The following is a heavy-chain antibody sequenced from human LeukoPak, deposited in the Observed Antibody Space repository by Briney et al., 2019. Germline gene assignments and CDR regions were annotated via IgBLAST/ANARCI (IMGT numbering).Heavy chain of an antibody. J-gene: IGHJ4*02. CDR2: MNPNSGNT. V-gene: IGHV1-8*01. CDR3: ARGRNPDCGGDCGFDY. Sequence: ASVKVSCKASGYTFTSYDINWVRQATGQGLEWMGWMNPNSGNTGYAQKFQGRVTMTRNTSISTAYMELSSLRPEDTAVYYCARGRNPDCGGDCGFDYWGQGTLVTVSS. D-gene: IGHD2-21*02. CDR1: GYTFTSYD.